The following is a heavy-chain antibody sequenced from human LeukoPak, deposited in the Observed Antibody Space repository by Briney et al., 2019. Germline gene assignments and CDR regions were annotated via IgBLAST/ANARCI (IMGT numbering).Heavy chain of an antibody. V-gene: IGHV3-23*01. CDR2: TAGSGISK. Sequence: GGSLRLSCVASGFTFNNYAMSWVRQAPGRGLEWASSTAGSGISKDYADSVKGRFTISKDKSKNTLYLQMDNLRAEDTGVYFCARLPTFYYDSSGYHYDYWGQGTLVTISS. CDR1: GFTFNNYA. J-gene: IGHJ4*02. D-gene: IGHD3-22*01. CDR3: ARLPTFYYDSSGYHYDY.